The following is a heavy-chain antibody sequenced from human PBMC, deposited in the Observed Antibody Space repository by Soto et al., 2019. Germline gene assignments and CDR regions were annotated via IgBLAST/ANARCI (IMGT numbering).Heavy chain of an antibody. CDR2: LYYTGST. Sequence: QVQLQESGPGLVKPSQTLSLTCSVSGGSISRGGYYWSWIRQHPGKGLEWIGYLYYTGSTSSNPSLKSRLTLSVDTSKTQFSVRLSSVTAADTAVYYCASFLGWPTYYFDYWGQGTLVIVSS. J-gene: IGHJ4*02. D-gene: IGHD6-19*01. CDR1: GGSISRGGYY. V-gene: IGHV4-31*03. CDR3: ASFLGWPTYYFDY.